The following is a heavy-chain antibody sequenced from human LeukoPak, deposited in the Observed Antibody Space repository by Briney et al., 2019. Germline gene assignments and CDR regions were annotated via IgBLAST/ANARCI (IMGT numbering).Heavy chain of an antibody. V-gene: IGHV4-34*01. CDR2: INHSGST. J-gene: IGHJ6*03. Sequence: SETLSLTCAVYGGSFSGYYWSWIRQPPGKGLEWIGEINHSGSTNYNPSLKSRVTISVDTSKNQFSLKLSSVTAADTAVYYCAKIVGYGSEYYYYYMDVWGKGTTVTVSS. D-gene: IGHD3-10*01. CDR1: GGSFSGYY. CDR3: AKIVGYGSEYYYYYMDV.